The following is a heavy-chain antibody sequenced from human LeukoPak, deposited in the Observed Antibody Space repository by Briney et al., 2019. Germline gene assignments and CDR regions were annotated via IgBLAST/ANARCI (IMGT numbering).Heavy chain of an antibody. Sequence: GASVKVSCKASGYTFTRYGITWVRQAPGQGLEWMGWISPYNGDTDYAQKLQGRLTMTTDTPTSTAYVELRSLRSDDTAVYYCARDLRIAAAGTVLGNWFDPWGQGTLVTVSS. D-gene: IGHD6-13*01. CDR1: GYTFTRYG. CDR3: ARDLRIAAAGTVLGNWFDP. J-gene: IGHJ5*02. V-gene: IGHV1-18*01. CDR2: ISPYNGDT.